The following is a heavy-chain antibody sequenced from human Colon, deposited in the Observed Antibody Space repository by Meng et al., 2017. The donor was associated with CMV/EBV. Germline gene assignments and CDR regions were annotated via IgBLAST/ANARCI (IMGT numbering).Heavy chain of an antibody. D-gene: IGHD6-13*01. CDR2: INPTGDST. Sequence: QVQLVQSGAEVRKPGASVRVSCKASGYTFSKSYIYWVRQAPEQGPEWMGIINPTGDSTTLAQKFQGRVTVTRDTSTNTVYMELSSLRSDDTAVYYCASQAATHTYFDFWGHGTLVTFSS. CDR1: GYTFSKSY. CDR3: ASQAATHTYFDF. V-gene: IGHV1-46*01. J-gene: IGHJ4*01.